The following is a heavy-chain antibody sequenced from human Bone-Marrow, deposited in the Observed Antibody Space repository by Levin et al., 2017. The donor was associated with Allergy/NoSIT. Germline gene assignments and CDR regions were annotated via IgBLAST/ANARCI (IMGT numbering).Heavy chain of an antibody. J-gene: IGHJ4*02. V-gene: IGHV1-18*01. CDR1: GYTFTSYG. CDR2: ISAYNGNT. Sequence: ASVKVSCKASGYTFTSYGISWVRQAPGQGLEWMGWISAYNGNTNYAQKLQGRVTMTTDTSTSTAYMELRSLRSDDTAVYYCARRRPGPITGGLDYWGQGTLVTVSS. CDR3: ARRRPGPITGGLDY. D-gene: IGHD1-14*01.